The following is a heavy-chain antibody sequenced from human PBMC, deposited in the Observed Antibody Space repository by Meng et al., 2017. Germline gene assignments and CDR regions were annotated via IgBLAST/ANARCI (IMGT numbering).Heavy chain of an antibody. Sequence: HVQLQLRDAGLLQPSGPLSPTCAVYVRSFSGYSWRWFRQPPVKGVEWIGEINHKGSTNYNPSLKSRVTISVDTSKNQFSLKLSSVTAAVTAVYYCARDTVEAYCGGDCCPLGYWGQGTLVTVSS. D-gene: IGHD2-21*02. J-gene: IGHJ4*02. CDR1: VRSFSGYS. CDR3: ARDTVEAYCGGDCCPLGY. V-gene: IGHV4-34*01. CDR2: INHKGST.